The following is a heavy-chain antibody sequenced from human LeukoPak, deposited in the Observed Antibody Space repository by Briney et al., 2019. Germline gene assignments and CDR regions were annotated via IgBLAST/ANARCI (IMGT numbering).Heavy chain of an antibody. CDR1: GFSLSDYD. CDR3: ARDVKGDRAFDV. J-gene: IGHJ3*01. CDR2: TVTSSGAI. Sequence: GGSLRLSCAAFGFSLSDYDISWIRQAPGKGLEWVSHTVTSSGAIYHADSVKGRFTISRDNAKNSVSLQLNNLRAEDTALYYSARDVKGDRAFDVWGHGTMVTVSS. V-gene: IGHV3-11*01.